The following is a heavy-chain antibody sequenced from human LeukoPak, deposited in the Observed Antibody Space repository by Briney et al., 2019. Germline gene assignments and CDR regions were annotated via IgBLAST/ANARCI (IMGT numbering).Heavy chain of an antibody. Sequence: GGSLRLSCAASGFSFSTYAMSWVRQAPGKGLEWVSTISSRSGSTSYADSVKGRFTISRDNSKNTLYLQMNSLRAEDTAVYYCAKVGQLWLWEGYYFDYWGQGTLVTVSS. J-gene: IGHJ4*02. CDR2: ISSRSGST. D-gene: IGHD5-18*01. CDR3: AKVGQLWLWEGYYFDY. V-gene: IGHV3-23*01. CDR1: GFSFSTYA.